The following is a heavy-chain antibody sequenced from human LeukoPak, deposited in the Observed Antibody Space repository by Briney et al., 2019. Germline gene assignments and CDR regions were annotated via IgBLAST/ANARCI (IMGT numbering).Heavy chain of an antibody. D-gene: IGHD2-21*01. J-gene: IGHJ4*02. CDR3: ARAIVQASILDY. V-gene: IGHV1-2*06. CDR1: GYTFTGYY. Sequence: ASVKVSCKASGYTFTGYYMHWVRQAPGQGLEWMGRINPNSGGTNYAQKFQGRVTMTRDTSISTAYMELNSLRSDDTAVYYCARAIVQASILDYWAQGTLVTVPS. CDR2: INPNSGGT.